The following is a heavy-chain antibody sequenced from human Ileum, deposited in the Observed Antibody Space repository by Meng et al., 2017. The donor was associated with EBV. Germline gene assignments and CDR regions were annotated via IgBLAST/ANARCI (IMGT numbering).Heavy chain of an antibody. CDR3: ASGRDYAWHS. J-gene: IGHJ4*02. Sequence: VQLQEAGPGLGKPSGTLSPTCAVSGDSISSNNWWSWVRQPPGKGLEWIGEIYHSGSTNYNPSFKSRVTMSVDKSKNQISLNLSSVTAADTAVYYCASGRDYAWHSWGRGTLVTVSS. D-gene: IGHD4-17*01. CDR2: IYHSGST. CDR1: GDSISSNNW. V-gene: IGHV4-4*02.